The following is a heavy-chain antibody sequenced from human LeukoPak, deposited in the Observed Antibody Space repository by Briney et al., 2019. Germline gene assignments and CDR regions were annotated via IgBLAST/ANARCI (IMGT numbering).Heavy chain of an antibody. Sequence: PGGSLILSCAASGFISSNYALMWVRQAPGKGLEWVSSITGRGDETFYADSVKGRFSLSRDNSKNMLYLQMYSLGAEDTAIYYCAKGAAAGLVDWFDPWGQGTLVTVSS. V-gene: IGHV3-23*01. D-gene: IGHD6-13*01. CDR1: GFISSNYA. CDR2: ITGRGDET. J-gene: IGHJ5*02. CDR3: AKGAAAGLVDWFDP.